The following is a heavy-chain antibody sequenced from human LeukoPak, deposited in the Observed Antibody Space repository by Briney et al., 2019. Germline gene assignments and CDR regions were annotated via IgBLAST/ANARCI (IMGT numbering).Heavy chain of an antibody. Sequence: GGSLRLSCAASGFSFSSNHMTWVRQAPGKGLEWVSVIYSGGSTFYADSVKGRFIISRDNSKNTLSLQMNSLRAEDTAVYYCAKDNSPYSNSWLQFFQHWGQGTLVTVSS. J-gene: IGHJ1*01. CDR3: AKDNSPYSNSWLQFFQH. D-gene: IGHD6-13*01. CDR1: GFSFSSNH. V-gene: IGHV3-53*01. CDR2: IYSGGST.